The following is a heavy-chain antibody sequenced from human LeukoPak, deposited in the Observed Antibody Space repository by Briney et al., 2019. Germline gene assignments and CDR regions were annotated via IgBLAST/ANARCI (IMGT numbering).Heavy chain of an antibody. D-gene: IGHD3-3*01. CDR2: IKSKANSYAT. J-gene: IGHJ6*02. V-gene: IGHV3-73*01. CDR1: GFTFSGSG. Sequence: PGGSLRLSCAASGFTFSGSGIHWVRQASGKGLEWVGRIKSKANSYATAYAASVKGRFTISRDDSKNTAFLQMNSLKTEDTAVYYCTSSGSGYYYYGMDVWGQGTTVTV. CDR3: TSSGSGYYYYGMDV.